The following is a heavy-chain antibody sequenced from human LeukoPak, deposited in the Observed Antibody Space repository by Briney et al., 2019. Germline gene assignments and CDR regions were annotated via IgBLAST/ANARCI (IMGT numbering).Heavy chain of an antibody. V-gene: IGHV1-2*02. Sequence: ASVKVSCKASGYTFTGYYMHWVRQAPGQGLEWMGWINPNSGGTNYAQKFQGRVTMTRDTSISTAYMELSRLRSDDTAVYYCARDRRCSGGSCHNWFDPWAREPWSPSPQ. D-gene: IGHD2-15*01. J-gene: IGHJ5*02. CDR1: GYTFTGYY. CDR3: ARDRRCSGGSCHNWFDP. CDR2: INPNSGGT.